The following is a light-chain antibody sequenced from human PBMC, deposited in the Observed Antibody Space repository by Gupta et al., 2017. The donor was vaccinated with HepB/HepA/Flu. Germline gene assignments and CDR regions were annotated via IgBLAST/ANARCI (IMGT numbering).Light chain of an antibody. CDR1: SSSIGAGFD. Sequence: QSVLTQPPSVSGAPGQRVTISCTGGSSSIGAGFDVHWYQHLPGTAPKLLIFGNTKRPSGVPDRFSGSKSATSASLAITGLQAEDEADYYCQSYERSLSDYVFGTGTRVTVL. CDR2: GNT. CDR3: QSYERSLSDYV. V-gene: IGLV1-40*01. J-gene: IGLJ1*01.